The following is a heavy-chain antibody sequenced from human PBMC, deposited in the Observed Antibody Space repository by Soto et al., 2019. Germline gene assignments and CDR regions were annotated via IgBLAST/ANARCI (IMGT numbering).Heavy chain of an antibody. D-gene: IGHD3-16*02. J-gene: IGHJ3*02. V-gene: IGHV4-31*03. CDR1: GDSISSGGYS. CDR3: ARDPPSWSVWGSYRSDAFDI. CDR2: IYYSGST. Sequence: QVQLQESGPGLVKPSQTLSLTCTVSGDSISSGGYSWSWIRQHPGKGLEWIGYIYYSGSTYYNPSLQSRVTISVDTSKNQFSLKLSSVTAEDTAVYYCARDPPSWSVWGSYRSDAFDIWGQGTMVTVSS.